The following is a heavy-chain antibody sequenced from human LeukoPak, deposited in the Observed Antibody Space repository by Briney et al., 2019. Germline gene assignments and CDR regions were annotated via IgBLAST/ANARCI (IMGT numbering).Heavy chain of an antibody. J-gene: IGHJ4*02. CDR2: IYYSGNT. CDR3: GRSEYSRSSYAIDH. CDR1: GGSISSTAYY. D-gene: IGHD6-13*01. V-gene: IGHV4-39*07. Sequence: SETLSLTCTVSGGSISSTAYYWAWVRQPPGKGLEWIGNIYYSGNTYYNPSLKSRVTISLDTSKNQFSLKVSSVTAADTAVYYCGRSEYSRSSYAIDHWGQGTLVTVSS.